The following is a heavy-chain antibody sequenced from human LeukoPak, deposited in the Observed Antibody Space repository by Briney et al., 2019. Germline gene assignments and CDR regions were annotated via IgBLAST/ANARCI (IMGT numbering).Heavy chain of an antibody. Sequence: PRGSLRLSCAASGFTFSSYSMNWVRQAPGKGLEWVSSISSSSSYIYYADSVKGRFTISRDNAKNSLYLQMNSLRAEDTAVYYCAREAMLGEKNWFDPWGQGTLVTVSS. CDR3: AREAMLGEKNWFDP. V-gene: IGHV3-21*01. J-gene: IGHJ5*02. CDR1: GFTFSSYS. D-gene: IGHD3-10*02. CDR2: ISSSSSYI.